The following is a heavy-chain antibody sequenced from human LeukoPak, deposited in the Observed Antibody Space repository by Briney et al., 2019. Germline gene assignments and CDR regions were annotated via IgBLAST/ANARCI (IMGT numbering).Heavy chain of an antibody. Sequence: SETLSLTCTVSGGSISSYYWSWIRQPPGKGLEWIGYIYYSGSTNYNPSLKSRVTISVDTSKNQFSLKLSSVTAADTTVYYCARHGWSPYYYYGMDVWGQGTTVTVSS. J-gene: IGHJ6*02. CDR2: IYYSGST. D-gene: IGHD6-19*01. CDR1: GGSISSYY. CDR3: ARHGWSPYYYYGMDV. V-gene: IGHV4-59*08.